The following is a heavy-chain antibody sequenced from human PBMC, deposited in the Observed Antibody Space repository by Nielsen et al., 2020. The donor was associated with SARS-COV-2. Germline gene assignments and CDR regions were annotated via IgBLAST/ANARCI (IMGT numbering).Heavy chain of an antibody. CDR2: IGWTGGSI. D-gene: IGHD2-15*01. V-gene: IGHV3-43*01. CDR1: GFTFDDYT. Sequence: GGSLRLSCVASGFTFDDYTMHWVRQAPGKGLESVSHIGWTGGSIYYSDSVKGRFTISRDNSKNSLYLQMNSLRTEDTALYYCAKDRGGSGWALDSWGQGTLVTVSS. CDR3: AKDRGGSGWALDS. J-gene: IGHJ4*02.